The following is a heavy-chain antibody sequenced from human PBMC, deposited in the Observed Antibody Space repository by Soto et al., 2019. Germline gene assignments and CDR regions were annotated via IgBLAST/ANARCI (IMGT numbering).Heavy chain of an antibody. CDR1: GFSLSTSGVG. CDR2: IYWDDDK. J-gene: IGHJ5*02. V-gene: IGHV2-5*02. D-gene: IGHD3-3*01. Sequence: SGPTLVNPPQTLTLTCTFSGFSLSTSGVGVGWIRQPPGKAMEWFALIYWDDDKRYSPSLKSRLTITKDTSKNQVVLIMTNMDPVDTATYYCAHLGGNYDFWSGYYTNDWFDPWGQGTLVTVSS. CDR3: AHLGGNYDFWSGYYTNDWFDP.